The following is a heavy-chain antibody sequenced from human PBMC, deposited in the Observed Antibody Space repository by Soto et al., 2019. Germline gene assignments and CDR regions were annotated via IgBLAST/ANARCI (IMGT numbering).Heavy chain of an antibody. CDR2: IKQDGSEK. CDR1: GFTFSSYW. D-gene: IGHD5-18*01. Sequence: GGSLRLSCAASGFTFSSYWMSWVRQAPGKGLEWVANIKQDGSEKYYVDSVKGRFTISRDNAKNSLYLQMNSLRAEDTAVYYCARDPRGIQLWLPDLSYYYYGMDVWGQGTTVTVSS. CDR3: ARDPRGIQLWLPDLSYYYYGMDV. J-gene: IGHJ6*02. V-gene: IGHV3-7*05.